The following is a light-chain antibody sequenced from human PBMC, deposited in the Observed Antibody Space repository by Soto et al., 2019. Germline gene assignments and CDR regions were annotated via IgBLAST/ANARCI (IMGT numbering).Light chain of an antibody. J-gene: IGKJ1*01. V-gene: IGKV3-15*01. CDR2: GAS. Sequence: DIVMTQSPATLSASVGDRATISCRASQSVRSNLAWYQQKPGQAPRLLIYGASTRATGIPARFSGSGSGTDFTLTTISLQSEDFAVYYCQQYNDCPPCTFGQGTMVEVK. CDR3: QQYNDCPPCT. CDR1: QSVRSN.